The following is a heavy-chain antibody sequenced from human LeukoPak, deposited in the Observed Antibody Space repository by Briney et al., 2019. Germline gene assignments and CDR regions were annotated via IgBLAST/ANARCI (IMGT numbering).Heavy chain of an antibody. V-gene: IGHV3-23*01. J-gene: IGHJ4*02. D-gene: IGHD1-1*01. CDR2: ISGSGGST. Sequence: GGSLRLSCAASGFTFSSYAMSWVRQAPGKGLEWVSGISGSGGSTYYADSVKGRFTISRDSSRNTLYLQMKSLRAEDTAIYYCAKKTAGRYPFDDWGQGTLVTVSS. CDR1: GFTFSSYA. CDR3: AKKTAGRYPFDD.